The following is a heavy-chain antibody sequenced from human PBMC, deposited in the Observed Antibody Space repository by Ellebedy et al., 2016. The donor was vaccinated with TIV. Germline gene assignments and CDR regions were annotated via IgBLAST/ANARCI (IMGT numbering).Heavy chain of an antibody. V-gene: IGHV4-4*07. D-gene: IGHD3-22*01. CDR3: ARHGPQWFDAFDL. CDR2: LYPTGTT. CDR1: GVSITSHF. Sequence: PSETLSLTCTVSGVSITSHFWTWIRQPAGKGLEWIGRLYPTGTTSYNPSLKSRVTMSRGTSKDQFSLKLSSVTAADTAVYYCARHGPQWFDAFDLWGLGTLVTVSS. J-gene: IGHJ3*01.